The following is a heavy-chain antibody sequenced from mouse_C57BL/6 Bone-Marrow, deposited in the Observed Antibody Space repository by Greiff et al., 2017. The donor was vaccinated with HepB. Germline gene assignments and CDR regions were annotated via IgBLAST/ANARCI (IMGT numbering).Heavy chain of an antibody. J-gene: IGHJ3*01. CDR3: AGWPIYDGYPWFAY. D-gene: IGHD2-3*01. V-gene: IGHV1-64*01. CDR1: GYTFTSYW. Sequence: QVQLQQPGAELVKPGASVKLSCKASGYTFTSYWMHWVKQRPGQGLEWIGMIHPNSGSTNYNEKFKSKATLTVDKSSSTAYMQLSSLTSEDSAVYYCAGWPIYDGYPWFAYWGQGTLVTVSA. CDR2: IHPNSGST.